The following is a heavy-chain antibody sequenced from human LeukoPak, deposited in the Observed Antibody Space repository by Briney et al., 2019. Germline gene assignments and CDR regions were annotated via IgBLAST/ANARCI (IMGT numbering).Heavy chain of an antibody. CDR3: ARGRWQQLGYFDY. J-gene: IGHJ4*02. Sequence: SETLSLTCAVSGGSISSSNWWSWVRQPPGKGLEWIGEIYHSGSTNYNPSLKSRVTISEDKSKNQFSLKLSSVTAADTAVYYCARGRWQQLGYFDYWGQGTLVTVSS. CDR1: GGSISSSNW. V-gene: IGHV4-4*02. D-gene: IGHD6-13*01. CDR2: IYHSGST.